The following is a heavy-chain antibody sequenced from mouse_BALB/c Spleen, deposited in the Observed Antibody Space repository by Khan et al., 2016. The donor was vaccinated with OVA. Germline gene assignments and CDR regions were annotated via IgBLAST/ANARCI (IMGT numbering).Heavy chain of an antibody. D-gene: IGHD1-2*01. J-gene: IGHJ4*01. CDR3: ARHELRRNYAMDY. V-gene: IGHV5-12-2*01. CDR2: ISNGGGST. Sequence: EVELVESGGGLVQPGGSLKLSCAASGFTFSSYTMSWVRQTPEKRLEWVAYISNGGGSTYYPDTVKGRFTISRANATNTLYLQMSSLKSEDTAMYYCARHELRRNYAMDYWGQGTSVTVSA. CDR1: GFTFSSYT.